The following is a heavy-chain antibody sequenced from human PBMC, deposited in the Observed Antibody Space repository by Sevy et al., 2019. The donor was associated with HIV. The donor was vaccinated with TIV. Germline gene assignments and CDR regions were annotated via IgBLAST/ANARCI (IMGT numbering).Heavy chain of an antibody. D-gene: IGHD2-15*01. J-gene: IGHJ4*02. V-gene: IGHV1-18*01. CDR2: NSAYNGIT. Sequence: ASVKVSCKASGYIFNNYGIGWVRQAPGQGLEWMGWNSAYNGITNYAHKLQGRVTMTTDTSTSTAYMELRSLRSDDTAVYYCARVGGYCSGGNCYRLFYFDYWGQGTLVTVSS. CDR3: ARVGGYCSGGNCYRLFYFDY. CDR1: GYIFNNYG.